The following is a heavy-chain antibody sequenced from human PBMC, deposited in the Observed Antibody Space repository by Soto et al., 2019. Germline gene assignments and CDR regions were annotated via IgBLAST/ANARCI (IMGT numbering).Heavy chain of an antibody. V-gene: IGHV3-7*01. D-gene: IGHD2-2*01. CDR2: IKQDGSEK. CDR3: ARVRGTLDIVVVPAAINPYYYYGMDV. J-gene: IGHJ6*02. CDR1: GFTFSSYW. Sequence: GGSLRLSCAASGFTFSSYWMSWVRQAPGKGLEWVANIKQDGSEKYYVDSVKGRFTIARDNAKNSLYLQMNSLRAEDTAVYYCARVRGTLDIVVVPAAINPYYYYGMDVWGQGTTVTVSS.